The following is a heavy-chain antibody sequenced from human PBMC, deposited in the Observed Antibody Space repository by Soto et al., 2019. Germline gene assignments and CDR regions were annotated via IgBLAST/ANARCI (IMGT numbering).Heavy chain of an antibody. D-gene: IGHD3-22*01. V-gene: IGHV3-30-3*01. J-gene: IGHJ4*02. CDR1: GFTLRSYA. CDR2: ISYDGSNK. Sequence: AGGAPRLSFAGSGFTLRSYAMHWVRQAPGKGLEGVAVISYDGSNKYYADSVKGRFTISRDNSKNTLYLQMNSLRAEDTAVYYCARDYSSGYYWETTFAYWGQGTLVTVSS. CDR3: ARDYSSGYYWETTFAY.